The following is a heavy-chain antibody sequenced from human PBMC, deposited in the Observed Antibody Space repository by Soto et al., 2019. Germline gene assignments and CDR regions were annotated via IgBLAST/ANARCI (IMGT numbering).Heavy chain of an antibody. Sequence: QVQLVESGGGVVQPGRSLGLSCAASGFTFSSYGMHWVRQAPGKGLEWVAVIWYDGSNKYYADSVKGRFTISRDNSKNTLYLQMNSLRAEDTAVYYCARDFAIGWAYYYYGMDVWGQGTTVTVSS. CDR3: ARDFAIGWAYYYYGMDV. J-gene: IGHJ6*02. V-gene: IGHV3-33*01. CDR1: GFTFSSYG. CDR2: IWYDGSNK.